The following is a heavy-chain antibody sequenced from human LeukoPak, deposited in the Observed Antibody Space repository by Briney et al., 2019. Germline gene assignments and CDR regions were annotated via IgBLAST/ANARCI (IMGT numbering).Heavy chain of an antibody. J-gene: IGHJ4*02. D-gene: IGHD1-26*01. CDR2: INPNSGGT. V-gene: IGHV1-2*02. CDR3: AREADGTSGSYLDY. CDR1: GYTFTGYY. Sequence: ASVKVSCKASGYTFTGYYMHWVRQAPGQGLEWMGWINPNSGGTNYAQKFQGRVTMTRDTSISTAYMELSRLRSDDTAVYYCAREADGTSGSYLDYWGQGTLVTVSS.